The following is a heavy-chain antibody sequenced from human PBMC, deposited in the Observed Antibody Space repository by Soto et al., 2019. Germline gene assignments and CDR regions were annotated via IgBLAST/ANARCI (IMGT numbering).Heavy chain of an antibody. D-gene: IGHD3-3*01. Sequence: PSETLSLTCTVSGGSISSSSYYWGWIRQPPGKGLEWIGSIYYSGSTYYNPSLKSRVTISVDTSKNQFSLKLSSVTAADTAVYYCARALRFLEWFEAETRGNYYYRMDVWGQGTKVTGSS. CDR1: GGSISSSSYY. CDR3: ARALRFLEWFEAETRGNYYYRMDV. J-gene: IGHJ6*02. CDR2: IYYSGST. V-gene: IGHV4-39*01.